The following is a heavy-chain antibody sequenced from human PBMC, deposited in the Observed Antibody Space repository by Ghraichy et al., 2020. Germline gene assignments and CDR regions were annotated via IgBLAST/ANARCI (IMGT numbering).Heavy chain of an antibody. D-gene: IGHD3-10*01. J-gene: IGHJ5*02. CDR2: IATAGDT. V-gene: IGHV3-13*01. CDR3: ARGRYGSGSYPRNWFDT. CDR1: GFSFRAYD. Sequence: GGSLRLSCAASGFSFRAYDMHWVRQPAGKPLKWVAVIATAGDTYYGGSVKGRFTISRENARNSLHLQMSSLRAGDTAVYYCARGRYGSGSYPRNWFDTWGQGTRVTVSS.